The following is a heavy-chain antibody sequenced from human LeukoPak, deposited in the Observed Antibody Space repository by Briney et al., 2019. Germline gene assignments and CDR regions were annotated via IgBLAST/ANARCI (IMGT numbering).Heavy chain of an antibody. Sequence: PSETLSLTCAVCGGSFSGYYWSWVRQPPGKGLEWIGEINHSGSTNYNPSLKSRVTISVDTSKNQFSLKLSSVTAADTAVYYCARRSYYYGSGSFDYWGQGTLVTVSS. CDR1: GGSFSGYY. D-gene: IGHD3-10*01. CDR2: INHSGST. V-gene: IGHV4-34*01. J-gene: IGHJ4*02. CDR3: ARRSYYYGSGSFDY.